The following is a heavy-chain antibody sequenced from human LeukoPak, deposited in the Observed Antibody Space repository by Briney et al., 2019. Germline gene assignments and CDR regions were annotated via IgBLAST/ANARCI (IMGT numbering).Heavy chain of an antibody. CDR3: VKDMGAAAGAGNFYYMDV. V-gene: IGHV3-30*02. Sequence: PGGSLRLSCAASGFTFSSYGMHWVRQAPAKGLEWVAFMRYDASNKEYADSVKGRITISRDNSKKTLYLQMNSLRAEDTAVYYCVKDMGAAAGAGNFYYMDVWGKGTTVTVS. CDR1: GFTFSSYG. D-gene: IGHD6-13*01. J-gene: IGHJ6*03. CDR2: MRYDASNK.